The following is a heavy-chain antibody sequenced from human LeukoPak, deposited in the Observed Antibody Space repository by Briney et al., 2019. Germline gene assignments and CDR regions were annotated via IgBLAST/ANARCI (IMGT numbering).Heavy chain of an antibody. CDR2: ISGSGGRT. J-gene: IGHJ3*02. V-gene: IGHV3-23*01. Sequence: GGSLRLSCVASGFTFSSYGMNWVRQAPGQGLEWVAEISGSGGRTYSADSVKGRFTFSRDNSKNTLYLEMNSLRVEDTAVYYCAKGDFWSGPSAFHIWGQGTMVIVSS. D-gene: IGHD3-3*01. CDR1: GFTFSSYG. CDR3: AKGDFWSGPSAFHI.